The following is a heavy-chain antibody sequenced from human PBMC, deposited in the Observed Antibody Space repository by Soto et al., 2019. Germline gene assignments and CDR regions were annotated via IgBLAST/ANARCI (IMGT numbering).Heavy chain of an antibody. V-gene: IGHV4-39*01. CDR1: GGSISSSSYY. J-gene: IGHJ6*02. CDR2: IYYSGST. CDR3: ARRLYYDSSGFEGGGMDV. D-gene: IGHD3-22*01. Sequence: SETLSLTCSVAGGSISSSSYYWGWIRQPPGKGLEWIGSIYYSGSTYYNPSLKSRVTISVDTSKNQFSLKLSSVTAADTAVYYCARRLYYDSSGFEGGGMDVWGQGTTVTVSS.